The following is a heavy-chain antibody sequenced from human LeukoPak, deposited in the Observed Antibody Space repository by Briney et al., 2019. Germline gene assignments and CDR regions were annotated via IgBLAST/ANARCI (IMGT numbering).Heavy chain of an antibody. CDR2: IFIDGTTK. V-gene: IGHV3-74*01. J-gene: IGHJ4*01. Sequence: GGSLILSCVASEFDFLSYGLQWVRQAPGKGRVWASRIFIDGTTKSYADSVKGRFTISRDNAKNTLYLQMNSLRAEDTAVCYCARELPREVTLDYWGQGTLVTVSP. CDR1: EFDFLSYG. CDR3: ARELPREVTLDY. D-gene: IGHD2-21*02.